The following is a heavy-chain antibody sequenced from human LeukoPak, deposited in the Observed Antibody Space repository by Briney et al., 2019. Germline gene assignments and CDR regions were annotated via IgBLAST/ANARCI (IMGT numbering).Heavy chain of an antibody. CDR2: FIPIFGTA. J-gene: IGHJ4*02. D-gene: IGHD5-24*01. Sequence: ASVTVSCKASGGTFSSYATSWVRQAPGQGLEWMGGFIPIFGTANYAQKFQGRVTITADESTSTAYMELSSLRSEDTAVYYCARDRMDGYLSYYFDYWGQGTLVTVSS. CDR3: ARDRMDGYLSYYFDY. CDR1: GGTFSSYA. V-gene: IGHV1-69*13.